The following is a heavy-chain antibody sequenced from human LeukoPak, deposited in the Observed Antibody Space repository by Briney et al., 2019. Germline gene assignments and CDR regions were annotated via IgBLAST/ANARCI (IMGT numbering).Heavy chain of an antibody. J-gene: IGHJ4*02. Sequence: GGSLRLSCAASGFTFSDYFMSWVRQAPGKGLEWLSYISGRGNYVDYAESLKGRITISRDNAKNSLYLQMNSLRAEDTAVYYCARSGIGATEIDCWGQGTLVTVSS. CDR3: ARSGIGATEIDC. V-gene: IGHV3-11*06. CDR1: GFTFSDYF. D-gene: IGHD6-13*01. CDR2: ISGRGNYV.